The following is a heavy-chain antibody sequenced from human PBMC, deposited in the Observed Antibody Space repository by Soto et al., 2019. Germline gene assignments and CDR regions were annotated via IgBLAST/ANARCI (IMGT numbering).Heavy chain of an antibody. D-gene: IGHD7-27*01. V-gene: IGHV3-30-3*01. CDR1: GFTFRSYT. J-gene: IGHJ4*02. CDR3: ARDSNWAYDY. Sequence: QVQLVESGGDVVQPGRSLRLSCVASGFTFRSYTFHWVRQAPGKGLEWVALISYDVNNKFYADSVKGRFTISRDNSKNTLYLQMNSLRTEDTAVYYCARDSNWAYDYWGQGTLVTVSS. CDR2: ISYDVNNK.